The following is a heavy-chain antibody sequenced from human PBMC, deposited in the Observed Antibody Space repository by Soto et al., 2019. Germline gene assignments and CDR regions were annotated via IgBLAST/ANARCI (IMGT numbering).Heavy chain of an antibody. CDR1: GASVNSDNYF. J-gene: IGHJ4*02. Sequence: QVQLQESGPGLVKPSETLSLTCTVSGASVNSDNYFWTWIRQPPGKGLEWIGYIYYNGGTNYNPSLKSRGTISMDKSKNQFSLSLSSVTAADTALYYCATRIVFRPLDYWGQGTLVAVSS. D-gene: IGHD3-16*02. V-gene: IGHV4-61*01. CDR2: IYYNGGT. CDR3: ATRIVFRPLDY.